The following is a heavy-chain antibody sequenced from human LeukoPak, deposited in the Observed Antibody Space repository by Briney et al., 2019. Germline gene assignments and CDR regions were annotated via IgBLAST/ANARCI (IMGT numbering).Heavy chain of an antibody. D-gene: IGHD6-13*01. CDR3: ARRMGSSWYPNWFDP. V-gene: IGHV1-69*05. CDR1: GGTFSSYA. Sequence: SVKVSCKASGGTFSSYAISWVRRAPGQGLEWMGGIIPIFGTANYAQKFQGRVTITTDESTSTAYMELSSLRSEDTAVYYCARRMGSSWYPNWFDPWGQGTLVTVSS. CDR2: IIPIFGTA. J-gene: IGHJ5*02.